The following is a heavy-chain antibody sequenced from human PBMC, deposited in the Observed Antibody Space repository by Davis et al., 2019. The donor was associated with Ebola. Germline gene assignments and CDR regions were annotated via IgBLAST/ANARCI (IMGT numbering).Heavy chain of an antibody. V-gene: IGHV3-48*02. D-gene: IGHD2-15*01. J-gene: IGHJ4*02. CDR1: GFTFSSYS. CDR2: IRSSSGTI. Sequence: GESLKISCAASGFTFSSYSMNWVRQAPGKGLEWVSYIRSSSGTIYYADSVKGRFTISRDNAKNSLYLQMNSLRDEDTAVYYCARDPGYCSSGSCSFDNWGQGTLVTVSA. CDR3: ARDPGYCSSGSCSFDN.